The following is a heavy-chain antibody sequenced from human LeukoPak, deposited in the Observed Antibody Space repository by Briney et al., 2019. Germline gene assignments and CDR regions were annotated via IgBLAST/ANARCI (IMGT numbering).Heavy chain of an antibody. CDR1: GITFDDHG. D-gene: IGHD6-13*01. CDR2: INWDGGAT. V-gene: IGHV3-20*04. J-gene: IGHJ4*02. CDR3: ARDLSSSWYSLGY. Sequence: GGSPRLSCTDSGITFDDHGMSWVRQAPGKGLEWVSGINWDGGATAYADSVKGRFTIPRDNAKNSLFLQMNSLRAEDTALYFCARDLSSSWYSLGYWGQGTLVTVSS.